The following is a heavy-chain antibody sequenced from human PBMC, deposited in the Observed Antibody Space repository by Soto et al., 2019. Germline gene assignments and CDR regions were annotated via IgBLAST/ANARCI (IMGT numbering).Heavy chain of an antibody. CDR2: INPNSDGT. V-gene: IGHV1-2*02. J-gene: IGHJ6*01. D-gene: IGHD6-19*01. Sequence: QVQLVQSGAEVKKPGASVKVSCKASGYTFTDYYMHWVRQAPGQGLEWMGWINPNSDGTNYAQTFQGRVTMTSDTSISPDYMELHRLRSDDTAVYYCARDQSPSSGCPGMYVWGQGTKVTVAS. CDR1: GYTFTDYY. CDR3: ARDQSPSSGCPGMYV.